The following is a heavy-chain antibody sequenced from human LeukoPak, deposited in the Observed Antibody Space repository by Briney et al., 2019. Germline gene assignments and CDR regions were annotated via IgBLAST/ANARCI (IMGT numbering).Heavy chain of an antibody. V-gene: IGHV1-8*01. CDR2: MNPNSGNT. CDR3: ARVGWAMVPTPDY. D-gene: IGHD5-18*01. CDR1: GYTFTSYD. Sequence: ASVNVSCKASGYTFTSYDINWVRQATGQGLEWMGWMNPNSGNTGYAQKFQGRVTMTRNTSISTAYMELSSLRSEDTAVYYCARVGWAMVPTPDYWGQGTLVTVSS. J-gene: IGHJ4*02.